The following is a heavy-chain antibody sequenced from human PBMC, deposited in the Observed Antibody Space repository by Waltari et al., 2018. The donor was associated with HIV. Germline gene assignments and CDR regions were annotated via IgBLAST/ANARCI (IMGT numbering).Heavy chain of an antibody. CDR1: GPTFNRYA. Sequence: HLLESGGGLVQPGGSLRLSFVVSGPTFNRYAKSWVRQAPGKGLEWVSGLSGTGAFRYYADSVRGRFTISRDDSGNTLFLQMSSLRAEDTAVYYCVTLIEVSEDYYSDYWGQGTLVTVSS. V-gene: IGHV3-23*01. CDR2: LSGTGAFR. CDR3: VTLIEVSEDYYSDY. D-gene: IGHD2-8*01. J-gene: IGHJ4*02.